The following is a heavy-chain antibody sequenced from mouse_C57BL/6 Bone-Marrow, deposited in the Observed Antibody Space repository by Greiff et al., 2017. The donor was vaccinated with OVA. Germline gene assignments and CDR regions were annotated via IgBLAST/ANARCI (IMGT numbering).Heavy chain of an antibody. CDR1: GYTFTDHT. CDR2: IYPRDGST. V-gene: IGHV1-78*01. D-gene: IGHD1-1*01. Sequence: QVQLQQSDAELVKPGASVTISCKVSGYTFTDHTIHWMKQRPEQGLAWIGYIYPRDGSTKYNEKFKGKATLTADKSSSTAYMHLNSLTSEDSAVDFCARRGGRWVYIDYWGQGTTLTVSS. CDR3: ARRGGRWVYIDY. J-gene: IGHJ2*01.